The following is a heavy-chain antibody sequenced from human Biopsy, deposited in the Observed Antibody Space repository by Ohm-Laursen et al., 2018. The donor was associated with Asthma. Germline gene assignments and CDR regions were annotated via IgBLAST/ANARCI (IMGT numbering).Heavy chain of an antibody. D-gene: IGHD3-22*01. J-gene: IGHJ3*02. V-gene: IGHV3-30*03. Sequence: SLRLSCTASGFVFSQCGMHWVRQGPGKGLEWVALVSSDGHNKYYEDSVKGRFTISRDNSRKRLYLQINRLTVEDSAVYFCARQAGQDYGDSSGFDIWGQGTKVAVSS. CDR1: GFVFSQCG. CDR2: VSSDGHNK. CDR3: ARQAGQDYGDSSGFDI.